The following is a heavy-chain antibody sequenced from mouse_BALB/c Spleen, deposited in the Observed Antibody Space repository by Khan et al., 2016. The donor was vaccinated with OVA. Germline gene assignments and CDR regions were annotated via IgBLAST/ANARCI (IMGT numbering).Heavy chain of an antibody. Sequence: QVQLQQPGAELAKPGASVKMSCKASGYTFTTYWMHWVKQRPGQGLEWIGYINPSTGYTEYNQKFKDKATLTADKSSSTAYMQLSSLTSEDSAVXCCTRLGTTRGWFAYWGQGTLVTVSA. CDR2: INPSTGYT. V-gene: IGHV1-7*01. CDR1: GYTFTTYW. D-gene: IGHD2-14*01. CDR3: TRLGTTRGWFAY. J-gene: IGHJ3*01.